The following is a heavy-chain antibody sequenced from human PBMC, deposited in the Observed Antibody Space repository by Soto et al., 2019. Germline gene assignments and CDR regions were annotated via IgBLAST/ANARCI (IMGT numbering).Heavy chain of an antibody. D-gene: IGHD1-26*01. J-gene: IGHJ4*02. CDR2: INPSGGST. CDR1: GYTFTXXX. Sequence: ASVKVSCKESGYTFTXXXXXXXXXXPGQGLEWMGIINPSGGSTSYAQKFQGRVTMTRDTSTSTVYMELSSLRSEDTAVYYCARDLGGGSYLDDYWGQGTLVTVSS. V-gene: IGHV1-46*01. CDR3: ARDLGGGSYLDDY.